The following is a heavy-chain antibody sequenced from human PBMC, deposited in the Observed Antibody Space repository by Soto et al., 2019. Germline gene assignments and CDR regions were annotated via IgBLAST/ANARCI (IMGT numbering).Heavy chain of an antibody. CDR2: IYHSGST. V-gene: IGHV4-30-4*08. CDR3: ARVPDR. CDR1: GDSMTNRYYY. J-gene: IGHJ5*02. D-gene: IGHD2-2*01. Sequence: SENLSLTCTVSGDSMTNRYYYWSWVRQNPGKGLEWIGHIYHSGSTHYNPSLKSRVTISVDRSKNQFSLKLSSVTAADTAVYYCARVPDRWGQGTLVTVSS.